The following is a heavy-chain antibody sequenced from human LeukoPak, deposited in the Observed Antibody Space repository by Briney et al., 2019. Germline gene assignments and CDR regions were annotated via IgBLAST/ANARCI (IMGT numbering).Heavy chain of an antibody. CDR3: ARPVVAATIGDAFDI. V-gene: IGHV3-23*01. CDR2: ISGCGGST. J-gene: IGHJ3*02. CDR1: GFPFSSYA. Sequence: GGSLRLSCGASGFPFSSYAMSWVRQAPGKGLEWVAAISGCGGSTYYADSVKGRFTISRDNSKNTLYLQMNSLRAEDTAVYYCARPVVAATIGDAFDIWGQGTMVTVSS. D-gene: IGHD2-15*01.